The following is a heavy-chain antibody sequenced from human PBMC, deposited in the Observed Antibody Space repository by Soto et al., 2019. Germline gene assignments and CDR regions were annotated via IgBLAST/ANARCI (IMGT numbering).Heavy chain of an antibody. CDR2: ISSSGSTI. CDR1: GFTFSDYY. V-gene: IGHV3-11*01. D-gene: IGHD3-22*01. Sequence: PGGSLRLSCAASGFTFSDYYMSWIRQAPVKGLEWVSYISSSGSTIYYADSVKGRFTISRDNAKNSLYLQMNSLRAEDTAVYYCASTYRYYYDSSSHAAFDLWGQGTMVTVSS. J-gene: IGHJ3*01. CDR3: ASTYRYYYDSSSHAAFDL.